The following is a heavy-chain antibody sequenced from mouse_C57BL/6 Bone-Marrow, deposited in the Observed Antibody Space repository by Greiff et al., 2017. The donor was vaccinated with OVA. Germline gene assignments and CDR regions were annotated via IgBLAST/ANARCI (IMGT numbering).Heavy chain of an antibody. J-gene: IGHJ4*01. CDR2: IYPGDGDT. Sequence: VQLQQSGPELVKPGASVKISCKASGYAFSSSWMNWVKQRPGKGLEWIGRIYPGDGDTNYNGKFKGKATLTADKSSSTAYMQLSSLTSEDSAVYFCARNWGSSYGYYATDYWGQGTSVTVSS. V-gene: IGHV1-82*01. CDR1: GYAFSSSW. D-gene: IGHD1-1*01. CDR3: ARNWGSSYGYYATDY.